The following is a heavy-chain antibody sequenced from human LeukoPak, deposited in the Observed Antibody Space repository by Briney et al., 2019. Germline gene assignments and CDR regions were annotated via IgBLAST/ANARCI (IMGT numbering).Heavy chain of an antibody. Sequence: GASVKVSCKASGYTFTGYYMHWVRQAPGQRRDCMGWINPNGADTNYAQKFQGRVTMTEDTSTDTAYMELSSLRSEDTAVYYCATGTDPYYYGSGSPLPFDYWGQGTLVTVSS. CDR2: INPNGADT. CDR3: ATGTDPYYYGSGSPLPFDY. D-gene: IGHD3-10*01. CDR1: GYTFTGYY. J-gene: IGHJ4*02. V-gene: IGHV1-2*02.